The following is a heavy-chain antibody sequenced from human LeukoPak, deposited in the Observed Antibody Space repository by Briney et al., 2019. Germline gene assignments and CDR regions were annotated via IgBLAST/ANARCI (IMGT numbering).Heavy chain of an antibody. D-gene: IGHD1-7*01. J-gene: IGHJ3*02. CDR3: ARAEKTGTTARGI. CDR1: GGSISSSNW. Sequence: SETLSLTCAVSGGSISSSNWWSWVRQPPGKGLEWIGEISHIGSTNYNPSLKSRVTISVDTSKNQFSLKLSSVTAADTAVYYCARAEKTGTTARGIWGQGTMVTVSS. V-gene: IGHV4-4*02. CDR2: ISHIGST.